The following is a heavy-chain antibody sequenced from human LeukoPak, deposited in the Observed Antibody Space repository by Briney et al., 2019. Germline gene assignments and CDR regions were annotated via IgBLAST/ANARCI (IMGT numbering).Heavy chain of an antibody. CDR3: ARSVIGSSVFPFDY. V-gene: IGHV4-4*07. J-gene: IGHJ4*02. D-gene: IGHD3-10*01. CDR2: IYTSGST. Sequence: SETLSLTCTVSGGSIGSYYWTWIRQPDGKGLEWIGHIYTSGSTTYNPSLKSRVTISVDKSKKQFSLKLSSVTAADTAIYYCARSVIGSSVFPFDYWGQGTLVTVSS. CDR1: GGSIGSYY.